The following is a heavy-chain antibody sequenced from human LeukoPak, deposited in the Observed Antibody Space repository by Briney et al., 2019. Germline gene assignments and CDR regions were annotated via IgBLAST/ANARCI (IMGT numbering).Heavy chain of an antibody. CDR1: GFTFTDYW. V-gene: IGHV3-15*01. CDR2: IKSKTDGGTT. J-gene: IGHJ3*02. CDR3: AKSLSDDPLADAFDI. Sequence: PGGSLRLSCAASGFTFTDYWMTWVRQAPGKGLEWVGRIKSKTDGGTTDYAAPVKGRFTISRDNSKNTLYLQMNSLRAEDTAVYYCAKSLSDDPLADAFDIWGQGTMVTVSS.